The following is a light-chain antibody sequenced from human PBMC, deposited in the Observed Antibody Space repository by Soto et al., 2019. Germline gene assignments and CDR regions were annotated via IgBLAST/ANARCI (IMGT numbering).Light chain of an antibody. Sequence: QSVLTQPPSGSGTHGQRGTITCSGSSSNIGSNYVYWYQQLPGTAPKLLIYRNNQRPSGVPDRFSGSKSGTSASLAISGLRSEDEADYYCAAWDDSLSVFYVFGTGTKVTVL. CDR2: RNN. CDR1: SSNIGSNY. CDR3: AAWDDSLSVFYV. J-gene: IGLJ1*01. V-gene: IGLV1-47*01.